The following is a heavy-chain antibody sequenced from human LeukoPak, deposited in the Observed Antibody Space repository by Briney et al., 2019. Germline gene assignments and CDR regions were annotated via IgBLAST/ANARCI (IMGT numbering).Heavy chain of an antibody. CDR1: GFTFDDYA. J-gene: IGHJ1*01. CDR2: ISWDGGST. CDR3: AKDMGAAAGPLD. V-gene: IGHV3-43D*03. Sequence: GGSLRLSCAASGFTFDDYAMHWVRQAPGKGLEWVSLISWDGGSTYYADSVKGRFTISRDNSKNSLYLQMNSLRPEDSALYYCAKDMGAAAGPLDWGQGTLVTVSP. D-gene: IGHD6-13*01.